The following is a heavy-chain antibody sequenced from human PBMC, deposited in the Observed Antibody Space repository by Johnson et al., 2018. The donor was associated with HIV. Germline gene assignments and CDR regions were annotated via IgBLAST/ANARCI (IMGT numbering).Heavy chain of an antibody. J-gene: IGHJ3*02. Sequence: VQLVESGGGVVRPGGSLKVSCAASGFTFDDYGMSWVRQAPGKGLEWVSGINWNGGRTGYADSVKGRFTISRDNAKSSLFLQMNSLRAEDTALYYCAREGPTYYYDSTKGVFDIWGQGTMVTVSS. CDR1: GFTFDDYG. CDR2: INWNGGRT. D-gene: IGHD3-22*01. CDR3: AREGPTYYYDSTKGVFDI. V-gene: IGHV3-20*04.